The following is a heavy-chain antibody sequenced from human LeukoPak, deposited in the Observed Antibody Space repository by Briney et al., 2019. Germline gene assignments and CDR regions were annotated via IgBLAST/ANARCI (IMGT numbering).Heavy chain of an antibody. Sequence: SETLSLTCTVSGGSISSYYWSWIRQPPGKGLEWIGYIYYSGSTNYNPSLKGRVTISVDTSKNQFSLKLSSVTAADTAVYYCARHADTGWFDPWGQGTLVTVSS. CDR1: GGSISSYY. V-gene: IGHV4-59*08. CDR2: IYYSGST. CDR3: ARHADTGWFDP. D-gene: IGHD5-18*01. J-gene: IGHJ5*02.